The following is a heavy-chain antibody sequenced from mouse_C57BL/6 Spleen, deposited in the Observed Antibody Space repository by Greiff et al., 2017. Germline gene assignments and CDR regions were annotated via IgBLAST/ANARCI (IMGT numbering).Heavy chain of an antibody. V-gene: IGHV1-12*01. CDR3: ASAGYGSSLYYFDY. D-gene: IGHD1-1*01. CDR1: GYTFTSYN. CDR2: IYPGNGDT. Sequence: QVQLKESGAELVRPGASVKMSCKASGYTFTSYNMHWVKQTPRQGLEWIGAIYPGNGDTSYNQKFKGKATLTVDKSSSTDYMQLSSLTSEDSAVYFCASAGYGSSLYYFDYWGQGTTLTVSS. J-gene: IGHJ2*01.